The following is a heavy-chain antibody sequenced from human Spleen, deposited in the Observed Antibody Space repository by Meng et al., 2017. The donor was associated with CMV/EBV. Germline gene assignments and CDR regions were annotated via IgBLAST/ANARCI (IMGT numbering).Heavy chain of an antibody. Sequence: GQLQEWGAGLLKPPEPLSLTCTVSGGSISSGDYYGSWIRQPPGKGLEWIGYIYYSASTYYNPSLKSRVTISVDTSKNQFSLKLSSVTAADTAVYYCAREGTTVTSNWGQGTLVTVSS. CDR2: IYYSAST. V-gene: IGHV4-30-4*08. CDR1: GGSISSGDYY. D-gene: IGHD4-17*01. CDR3: AREGTTVTSN. J-gene: IGHJ4*02.